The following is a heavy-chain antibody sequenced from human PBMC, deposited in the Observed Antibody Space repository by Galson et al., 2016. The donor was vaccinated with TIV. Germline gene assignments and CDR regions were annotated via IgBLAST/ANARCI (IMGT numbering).Heavy chain of an antibody. V-gene: IGHV3-74*01. J-gene: IGHJ4*02. Sequence: CAASGFTFNTYWMHWVRQAPGKGLVWVSRINGDGSTISYVDSVKGRLTISRDNAKNTLYLQMNSLRAEDTAIYHCARGNSLLLPLLYFDSWGQGTLVSVSS. D-gene: IGHD2-8*02. CDR1: GFTFNTYW. CDR2: INGDGSTI. CDR3: ARGNSLLLPLLYFDS.